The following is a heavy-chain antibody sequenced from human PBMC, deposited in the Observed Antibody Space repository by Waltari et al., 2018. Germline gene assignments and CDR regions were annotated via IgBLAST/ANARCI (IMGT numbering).Heavy chain of an antibody. D-gene: IGHD6-13*01. V-gene: IGHV4-59*01. CDR2: TSDTGST. CDR1: GGSLKTYY. Sequence: QVQLQESGPGLVKPSATLSLTCTVSGGSLKTYYWSWIRQPPGKGLEWIGYTSDTGSTNYNPSLKSRVTISVDTSKNQFSLKLSSVTAADTAVYYCARGSSSGWYGYFDYWGQGTRVTVSS. CDR3: ARGSSSGWYGYFDY. J-gene: IGHJ4*02.